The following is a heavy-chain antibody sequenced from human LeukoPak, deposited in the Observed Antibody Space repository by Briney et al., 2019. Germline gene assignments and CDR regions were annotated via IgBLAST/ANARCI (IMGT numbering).Heavy chain of an antibody. V-gene: IGHV3-21*01. CDR2: ISSSNYI. CDR1: GFTFSSYN. J-gene: IGHJ6*04. Sequence: GGSLRLSCAASGFTFSSYNMNWVRQAPGKGLEWVSSISSSNYIYYADSVRGRFTISRDNAKNSLYLQMHSLRAEDTAVYHCARDVSGSGAFDIWGKGTTVTVSS. D-gene: IGHD1-26*01. CDR3: ARDVSGSGAFDI.